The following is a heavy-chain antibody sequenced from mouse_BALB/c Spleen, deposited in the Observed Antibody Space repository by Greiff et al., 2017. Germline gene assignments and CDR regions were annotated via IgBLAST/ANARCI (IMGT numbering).Heavy chain of an antibody. V-gene: IGHV14-3*02. CDR3: ARWGLLRAMDY. D-gene: IGHD2-3*01. J-gene: IGHJ4*01. CDR1: GFNIKDTY. CDR2: IDPANGNT. Sequence: EVQRVESGAELVKPGASVKLSCTASGFNIKDTYMHWVKQRPEQGLEWIGRIDPANGNTKYDPKFQGKATITADTSSNTAYLQLSSLTSEDTAVYYCARWGLLRAMDYWGQGTSVTVSS.